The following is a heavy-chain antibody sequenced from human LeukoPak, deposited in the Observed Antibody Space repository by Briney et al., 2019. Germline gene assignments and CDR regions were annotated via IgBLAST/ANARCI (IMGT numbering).Heavy chain of an antibody. CDR1: GGSISSGGYY. J-gene: IGHJ4*02. CDR3: ANKYYYDSSGSSSYYFDY. D-gene: IGHD3-22*01. CDR2: IYYSGST. Sequence: SQTLSLTCTVSGGSISSGGYYWSWIRQHPGKGLEWIGYIYYSGSTYYNPSLKSRVTISVDTSKKQFSLKLRSVTAADTAVYYCANKYYYDSSGSSSYYFDYWGQGTLVTVSS. V-gene: IGHV4-31*03.